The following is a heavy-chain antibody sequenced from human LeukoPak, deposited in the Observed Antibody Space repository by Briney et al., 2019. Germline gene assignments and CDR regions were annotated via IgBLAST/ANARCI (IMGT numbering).Heavy chain of an antibody. Sequence: SETLSLTCTVSGGSISSSSYYWGWIRQPPGKGLEWIGSIYYSGSTYYNPSLKSRVTISVDTSKNQFSLKLSSVTAADTAVYYCARPYSSGPYYYDMDVWGKGTTVTVSS. J-gene: IGHJ6*03. CDR3: ARPYSSGPYYYDMDV. V-gene: IGHV4-39*01. D-gene: IGHD6-19*01. CDR1: GGSISSSSYY. CDR2: IYYSGST.